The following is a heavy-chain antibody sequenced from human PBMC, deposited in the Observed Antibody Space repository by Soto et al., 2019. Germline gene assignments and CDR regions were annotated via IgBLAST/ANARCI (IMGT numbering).Heavy chain of an antibody. J-gene: IGHJ4*02. CDR3: ARDKGYCSDTSCPDFDY. Sequence: ASVKVSCKASGYTFTSYAMHWVRQAPGQRLEWMGRINPNIGVTKYAKKFQGRFTIVVDTSTSTAYMELNSLRYEDTAVYYCARDKGYCSDTSCPDFDYWGQGTLVTVSS. D-gene: IGHD2-15*01. CDR2: INPNIGVT. V-gene: IGHV1-3*01. CDR1: GYTFTSYA.